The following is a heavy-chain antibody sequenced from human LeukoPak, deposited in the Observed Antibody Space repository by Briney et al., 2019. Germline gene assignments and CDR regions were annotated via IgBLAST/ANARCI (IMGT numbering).Heavy chain of an antibody. CDR3: ARGQKYRSGYTVTELGSGYFDY. V-gene: IGHV6-1*01. Sequence: SQTLSLTCAISGDSVSRDNVAWNWIRQSPSGGLEWLGRTYYRSLLYNDYAISVRGRITIKADTSKNQFSLQLDSVTPEDTAMYYCARGQKYRSGYTVTELGSGYFDYWGQGPLVTVSS. CDR1: GDSVSRDNVA. J-gene: IGHJ4*02. D-gene: IGHD5-18*01. CDR2: TYYRSLLYN.